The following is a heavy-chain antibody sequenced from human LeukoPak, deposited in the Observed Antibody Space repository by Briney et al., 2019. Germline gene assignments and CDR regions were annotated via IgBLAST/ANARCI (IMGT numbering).Heavy chain of an antibody. CDR3: ARVEAIVLMVYAINNNWFDP. V-gene: IGHV4-38-2*02. CDR2: IYHSGST. D-gene: IGHD2-8*01. CDR1: GYSISNGYY. Sequence: KPSETLSLTCTVSGYSISNGYYWGWIRQPPGKGLEWIGSIYHSGSTYYNPSLKSRVTISVDTSKNQFSLKLSSVTAADTAVYYCARVEAIVLMVYAINNNWFDPWGQGTLVTVSS. J-gene: IGHJ5*02.